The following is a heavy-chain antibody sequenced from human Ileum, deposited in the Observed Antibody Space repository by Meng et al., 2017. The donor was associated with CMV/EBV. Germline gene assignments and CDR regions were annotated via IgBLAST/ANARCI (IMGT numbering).Heavy chain of an antibody. D-gene: IGHD2-21*01. Sequence: GESLKISCAASGFTFSSYAMHWVRQAPGKGLEWVAVISYDGSNKYYADSVKGRFTISRDNSKNTLYLQMNSLRAEDTAVYYCARLKGDPDDYYYGMDVWGQGTTVTVSS. CDR2: ISYDGSNK. J-gene: IGHJ6*02. CDR3: ARLKGDPDDYYYGMDV. CDR1: GFTFSSYA. V-gene: IGHV3-30-3*01.